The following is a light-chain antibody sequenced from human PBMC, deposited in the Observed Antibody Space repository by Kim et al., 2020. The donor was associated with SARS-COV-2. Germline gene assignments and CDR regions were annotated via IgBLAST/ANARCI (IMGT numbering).Light chain of an antibody. V-gene: IGLV3-21*04. Sequence: YELTQPPSVSVASGKTARITCGGNNIGSKSVHWYQQKPGQAPVLVIYYDSDRPSGIPERFSGSNSGNTATLTISRVEAGDEADYYCQVWDSSSDHPVFGGGTQLTVL. CDR1: NIGSKS. J-gene: IGLJ3*02. CDR2: YDS. CDR3: QVWDSSSDHPV.